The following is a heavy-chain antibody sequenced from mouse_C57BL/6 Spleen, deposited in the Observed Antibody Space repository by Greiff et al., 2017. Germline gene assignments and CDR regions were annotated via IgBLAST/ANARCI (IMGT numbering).Heavy chain of an antibody. V-gene: IGHV1-47*01. CDR1: GYTFTTYP. CDR2: FHPYNDDT. Sequence: VKLVESGAELVKPGASVKMSCKASGYTFTTYPIEWMKQNHGKSLEWIGNFHPYNDDTKYNEEFKSKATLTVEKSSSTVYLELSRLTSDDAAVYYCARAGVSTTDYFDYWGQGTTLTVSS. J-gene: IGHJ2*01. D-gene: IGHD1-1*01. CDR3: ARAGVSTTDYFDY.